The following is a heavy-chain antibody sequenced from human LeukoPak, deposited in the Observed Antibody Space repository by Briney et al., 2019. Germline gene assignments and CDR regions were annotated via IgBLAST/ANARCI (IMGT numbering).Heavy chain of an antibody. CDR2: ISDNGGST. V-gene: IGHV3-64D*06. Sequence: GGSLRLSCSASGFILRSHAMHWVRQAPGKGLEYVSRISDNGGSTYYADSVKGRFTISRDNSKDTLYLQMSSLRADDTAVYYCVKDRLRWGGTLDYWGQGTPVTVSS. D-gene: IGHD4-23*01. J-gene: IGHJ4*02. CDR1: GFILRSHA. CDR3: VKDRLRWGGTLDY.